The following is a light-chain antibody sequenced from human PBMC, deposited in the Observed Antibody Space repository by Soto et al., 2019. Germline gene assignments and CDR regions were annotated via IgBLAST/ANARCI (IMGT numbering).Light chain of an antibody. Sequence: QSALTQPASVSGSPGQSITISCTGTSSDVGGYNFVSWFQQHPGKAPKLMIYDVSDRPSGVSNRFSGSKSGNTASLTISGLQADDEADYYCSSYTSRNTLYVFGTGTKLTVL. CDR2: DVS. V-gene: IGLV2-14*01. CDR1: SSDVGGYNF. CDR3: SSYTSRNTLYV. J-gene: IGLJ1*01.